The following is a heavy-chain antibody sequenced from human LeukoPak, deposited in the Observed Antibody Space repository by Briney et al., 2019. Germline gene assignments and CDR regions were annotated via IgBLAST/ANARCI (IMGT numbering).Heavy chain of an antibody. J-gene: IGHJ4*02. CDR3: ARSLYYGDDDNYFDY. CDR1: GFTFSSYE. V-gene: IGHV3-48*03. D-gene: IGHD3-3*01. CDR2: ISRSGSNI. Sequence: GGSLRLSCAASGFTFSSYEMNWVRQAPGKGLEWVSYISRSGSNIYYGDSVKGRSTISRDNAKNSLYLQMNSLRAEDTAVYYCARSLYYGDDDNYFDYWGQGTLVTVSS.